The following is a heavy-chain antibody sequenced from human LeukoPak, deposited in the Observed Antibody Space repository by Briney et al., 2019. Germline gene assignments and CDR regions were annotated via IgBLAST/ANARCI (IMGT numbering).Heavy chain of an antibody. CDR2: ISSSSSTI. J-gene: IGHJ4*02. Sequence: GGSLRLSCVASAFTFSSYEMNWVRQAPGKGLEWVSYISSSSSTIYYADSVKGRFTISRDNAKNSLYLHMNSLKDEDTAVYYCARGALDFDYWGQGTLVTVSS. CDR3: ARGALDFDY. V-gene: IGHV3-48*02. CDR1: AFTFSSYE.